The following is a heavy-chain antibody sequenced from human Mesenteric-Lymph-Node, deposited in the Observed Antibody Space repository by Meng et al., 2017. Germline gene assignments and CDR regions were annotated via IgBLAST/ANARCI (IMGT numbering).Heavy chain of an antibody. CDR2: INPNSGGT. D-gene: IGHD3-10*01. CDR3: ASLWFGNAFDI. V-gene: IGHV1-2*06. Sequence: ASVKVSCKASGYTFTDYYIHWVRQAPGQGLEWMGRINPNSGGTNYAQKFQGRVTMTRDTSISTAYMELSRLRSDDTAVYYCASLWFGNAFDIWGQGTMVTVSS. J-gene: IGHJ3*02. CDR1: GYTFTDYY.